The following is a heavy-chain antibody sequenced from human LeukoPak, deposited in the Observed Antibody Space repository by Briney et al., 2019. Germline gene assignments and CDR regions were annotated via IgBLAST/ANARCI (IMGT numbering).Heavy chain of an antibody. J-gene: IGHJ3*02. CDR3: ARPRQWLVAFAI. D-gene: IGHD6-19*01. CDR1: GGSISSSSYY. Sequence: PSETLSLTCTVSGGSISSSSYYWGWIRQPPGKGREWIGSIYYSGSTYYNPSLKSRVTISVDTSKNQFSLKLSSVTAADTAVYYCARPRQWLVAFAIWGQGTMVTVSS. V-gene: IGHV4-39*01. CDR2: IYYSGST.